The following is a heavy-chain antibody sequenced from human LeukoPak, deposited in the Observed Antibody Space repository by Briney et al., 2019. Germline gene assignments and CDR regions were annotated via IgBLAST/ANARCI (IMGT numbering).Heavy chain of an antibody. D-gene: IGHD6-19*01. J-gene: IGHJ4*02. CDR2: IIPKFGTA. CDR1: GGTFSSYT. CDR3: ARATRYSSGWYFGY. V-gene: IGHV1-69*13. Sequence: GASVKVSCKASGGTFSSYTISWVRQAPGQGLEWMGGIIPKFGTAKYAQKFQDGVTITADESTSTAYMELSSLRSEDTAVYYCARATRYSSGWYFGYWGQGTLVTVSS.